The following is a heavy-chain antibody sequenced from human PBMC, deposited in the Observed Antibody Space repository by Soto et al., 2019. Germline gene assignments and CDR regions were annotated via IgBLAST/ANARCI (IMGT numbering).Heavy chain of an antibody. J-gene: IGHJ6*03. CDR1: GYTFTSYY. D-gene: IGHD3-3*01. CDR2: INPSGGST. CDR3: ARASSTICGVVPPPGFSMDA. V-gene: IGHV1-46*03. Sequence: AAVKVSCKASGYTFTSYYMHWVRQAPGQGLEWMGIINPSGGSTSYAQKFQGRVTMTRDTSTSTVYMELSSLRSEDTAVYYCARASSTICGVVPPPGFSMDAWGKGTTVTVSS.